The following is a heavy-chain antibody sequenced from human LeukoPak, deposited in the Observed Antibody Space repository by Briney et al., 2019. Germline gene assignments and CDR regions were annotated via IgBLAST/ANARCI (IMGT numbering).Heavy chain of an antibody. J-gene: IGHJ4*02. V-gene: IGHV3-23*01. D-gene: IGHD1-26*01. Sequence: GGSLRLSCAASGFTFSNYAMSGVRQAPGKGLVWVSLISGSGDYTKYADSVKGRFTISRDNSKNTLYLVLNSRRGDDTTVYYCAKGPLSDSNYFFDSWGQGTLVTVSS. CDR3: AKGPLSDSNYFFDS. CDR1: GFTFSNYA. CDR2: ISGSGDYT.